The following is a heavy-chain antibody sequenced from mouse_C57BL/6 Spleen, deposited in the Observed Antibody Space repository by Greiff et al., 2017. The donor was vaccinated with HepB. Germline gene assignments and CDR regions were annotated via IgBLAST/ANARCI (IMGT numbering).Heavy chain of an antibody. CDR2: IHPNSGST. CDR3: ALRGLRRVYYFDY. CDR1: GYTFTSYW. J-gene: IGHJ2*01. Sequence: QVQLKQPGAELVKPGASVKLSCKASGYTFTSYWMHWVKQRPGQGLEWIGMIHPNSGSTNYNEKFKSKATLTVDKSSSTAYMQLSSLTSEDSAVYYCALRGLRRVYYFDYWGQGTTLTVSS. V-gene: IGHV1-64*01. D-gene: IGHD2-2*01.